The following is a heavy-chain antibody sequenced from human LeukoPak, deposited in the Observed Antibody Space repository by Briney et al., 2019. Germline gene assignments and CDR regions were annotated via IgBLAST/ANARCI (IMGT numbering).Heavy chain of an antibody. D-gene: IGHD2-21*01. CDR1: GFTFSDYW. V-gene: IGHV3-7*04. CDR3: ARELIGYLPSVDY. CDR2: IKQDGSEK. Sequence: GGSLRLSCAASGFTFSDYWMSWVRQAPGKRLEWVANIKQDGSEKYYVDSVKGRFTISRDNAKNSLYLQMNSLRAEDTAVYYCARELIGYLPSVDYWGQGTLVTVSS. J-gene: IGHJ4*02.